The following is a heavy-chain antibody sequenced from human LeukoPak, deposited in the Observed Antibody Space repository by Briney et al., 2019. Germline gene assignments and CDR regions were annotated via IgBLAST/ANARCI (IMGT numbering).Heavy chain of an antibody. CDR2: IYYSGST. CDR3: ARAPGDYDIQYYFDY. J-gene: IGHJ4*02. CDR1: GGSISSSSYY. Sequence: SETLSLTCTVSGGSISSSSYYWGWIRQPPGKGLEWIGSIYYSGSTYYNPSLKSRVTISVDTSKNQFSLKLSSVTAADTAVYYCARAPGDYDIQYYFDYWGQGTLVTVSS. D-gene: IGHD3-22*01. V-gene: IGHV4-39*07.